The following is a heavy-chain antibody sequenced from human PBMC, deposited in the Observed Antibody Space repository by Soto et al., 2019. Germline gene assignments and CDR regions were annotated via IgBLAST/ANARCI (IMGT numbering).Heavy chain of an antibody. J-gene: IGHJ4*02. Sequence: EVQLVESGGGLVQPGGSLTLSCAASGFTFRSYEMHWVRQPPGKGLQWISYISADGSGTYYADSVRGRFTISRDNARNSLSLQMNGLRADDTAINYCVRDIHAPLPADVLRVTKWGQGTQVTVSS. CDR1: GFTFRSYE. D-gene: IGHD3-3*01. CDR2: ISADGSGT. CDR3: VRDIHAPLPADVLRVTK. V-gene: IGHV3-48*03.